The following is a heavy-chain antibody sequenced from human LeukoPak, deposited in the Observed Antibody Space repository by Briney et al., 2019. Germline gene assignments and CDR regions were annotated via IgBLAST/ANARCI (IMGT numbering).Heavy chain of an antibody. J-gene: IGHJ4*02. CDR2: ISYDGGNK. Sequence: GGSLRLSCAASGFTFSDYGMHWVRQAPGKGLEWVALISYDGGNKFYADSVRDRFTISRDNSKNTLFLQMNSLRIEDTTVYYCAKVFEVRGARRPKDYWGQGTLVIVSS. V-gene: IGHV3-30*18. D-gene: IGHD3-10*01. CDR3: AKVFEVRGARRPKDY. CDR1: GFTFSDYG.